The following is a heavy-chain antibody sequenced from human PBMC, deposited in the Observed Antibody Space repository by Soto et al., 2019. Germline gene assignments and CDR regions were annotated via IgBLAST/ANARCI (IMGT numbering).Heavy chain of an antibody. Sequence: GGSLRLSCAASGFTFSSYWMHWVRQAPGKGLVWVSRINSDGSSTSYADSVKGRFTISRDNAKNTLYLQMNSLRAEDTAVYHCARRAGVFFLGRDVWGQGTTVTVSS. CDR2: INSDGSST. J-gene: IGHJ6*02. CDR3: ARRAGVFFLGRDV. V-gene: IGHV3-74*01. D-gene: IGHD3-3*01. CDR1: GFTFSSYW.